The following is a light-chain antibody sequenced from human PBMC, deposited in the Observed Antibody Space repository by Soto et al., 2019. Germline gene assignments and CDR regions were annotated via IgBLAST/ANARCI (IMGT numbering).Light chain of an antibody. V-gene: IGKV3-20*01. CDR3: PQYGSSSRT. J-gene: IGKJ1*01. CDR2: GAS. Sequence: DIVLTQSPGTLSLSPGERATLSCRASQSVSSYLAWYQQKPGQAPRLLIYGASSRATGIPDRFSGGGSGTDFTLTISRLEPEDFAVYYCPQYGSSSRTFGQGTKVEVK. CDR1: QSVSSY.